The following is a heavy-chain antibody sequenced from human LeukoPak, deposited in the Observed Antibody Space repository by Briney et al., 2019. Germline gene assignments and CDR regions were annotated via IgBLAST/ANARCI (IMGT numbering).Heavy chain of an antibody. Sequence: GASVKVSCKASGYTFTSYAMNWVRQAPGQGLEWMGWINTNTGNPTYAQGFTGRFVFSLDTSVSTAYLRISSLKAEDTAVYYCARGRFTAGTTRRDWFDPWGQGTLVTVSS. CDR1: GYTFTSYA. J-gene: IGHJ5*02. V-gene: IGHV7-4-1*02. CDR3: ARGRFTAGTTRRDWFDP. D-gene: IGHD1-1*01. CDR2: INTNTGNP.